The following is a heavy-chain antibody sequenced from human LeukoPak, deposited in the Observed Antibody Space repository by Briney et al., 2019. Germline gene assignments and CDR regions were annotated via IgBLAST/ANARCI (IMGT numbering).Heavy chain of an antibody. J-gene: IGHJ5*02. CDR3: AKESSGYSTDHFDP. CDR1: GFPFSSYA. CDR2: ISGSGGST. D-gene: IGHD3-3*01. V-gene: IGHV3-23*01. Sequence: GGSLRLSCAASGFPFSSYAMSWVRQAPGKGLEWVSAISGSGGSTYYADSVRGRFTISRDNSKTTLYLQMNSLRAEDTAVYYCAKESSGYSTDHFDPWGQGTLVTVSS.